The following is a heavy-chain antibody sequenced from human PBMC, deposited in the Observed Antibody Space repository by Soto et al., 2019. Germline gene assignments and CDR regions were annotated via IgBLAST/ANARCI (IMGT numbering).Heavy chain of an antibody. CDR1: GYTFTSYD. V-gene: IGHV1-8*01. CDR3: ARGLSSGWYRSNSFWFDP. Sequence: QVQLVQSGAEVKKPGASVKVSCKASGYTFTSYDINWVRQATGQGLEWMGWMNPNSGNTGYAQKFKGRVTMTRNTSISTAYMELSSLRSEDTAVYYCARGLSSGWYRSNSFWFDPWGQGTLVTVSS. D-gene: IGHD6-19*01. CDR2: MNPNSGNT. J-gene: IGHJ5*02.